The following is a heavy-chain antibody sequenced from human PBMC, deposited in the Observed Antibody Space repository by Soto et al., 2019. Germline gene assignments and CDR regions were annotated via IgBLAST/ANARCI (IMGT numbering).Heavy chain of an antibody. J-gene: IGHJ6*02. V-gene: IGHV1-18*04. CDR1: GYTFTSYG. D-gene: IGHD3-10*01. Sequence: ASVKVSCKASGYTFTSYGISWVRQAPGQGLEWMGWISAYNGNTNYAQKLQGRVTMTTDTSTSTAYMELRSLRSDDTAVYYCARDDAPYYYGSGSRLAHYYYYGMDVWGQGTTVTV. CDR3: ARDDAPYYYGSGSRLAHYYYYGMDV. CDR2: ISAYNGNT.